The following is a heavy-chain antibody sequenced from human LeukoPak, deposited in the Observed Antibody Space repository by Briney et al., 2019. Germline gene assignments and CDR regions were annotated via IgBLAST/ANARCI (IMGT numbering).Heavy chain of an antibody. V-gene: IGHV4-59*01. D-gene: IGHD1-26*01. Sequence: SETLSFTCTVSSGSISSYYWSWIRQTPGKGLEWIGYIYYTGSTSYNPSLKSRVTMSLDASKNQFSLELNSVTPADTAVYYCARGGNYWPQWWFDPWGRGTLVSVSS. CDR2: IYYTGST. CDR1: SGSISSYY. J-gene: IGHJ5*02. CDR3: ARGGNYWPQWWFDP.